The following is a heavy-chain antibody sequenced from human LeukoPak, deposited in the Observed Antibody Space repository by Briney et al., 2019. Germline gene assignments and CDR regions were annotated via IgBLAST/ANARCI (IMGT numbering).Heavy chain of an antibody. V-gene: IGHV3-74*01. CDR3: ARGTSMPAATNRVVDY. CDR2: IQGDGSST. D-gene: IGHD6-13*01. CDR1: GFIFSNYW. Sequence: GGSLRLSCATSGFIFSNYWMHWVRQVPGKGLVWVSRIQGDGSSTRNADSVEGRFTISRDNAKNTLYLQMNSLSADDTAIYYCARGTSMPAATNRVVDYWGQGTLVTVSS. J-gene: IGHJ4*02.